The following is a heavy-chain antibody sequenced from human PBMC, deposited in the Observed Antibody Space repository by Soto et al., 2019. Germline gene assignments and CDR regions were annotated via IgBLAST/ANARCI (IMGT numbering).Heavy chain of an antibody. V-gene: IGHV5-51*01. CDR1: GYSFTSYW. J-gene: IGHJ6*03. CDR3: ARSVGYCSSTSCYAGYYYMDV. D-gene: IGHD2-2*01. CDR2: IYPGDSDT. Sequence: PGESLKISCKGSGYSFTSYWIGWVRQMPGKGLEWMGIIYPGDSDTRYSPSFQGQVTISADKSISTAYLQWSSLKASDTAMYYCARSVGYCSSTSCYAGYYYMDVWGKGTTVTVSS.